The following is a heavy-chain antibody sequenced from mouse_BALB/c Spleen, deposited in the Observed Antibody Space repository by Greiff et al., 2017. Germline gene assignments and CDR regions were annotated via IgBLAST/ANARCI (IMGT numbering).Heavy chain of an antibody. CDR1: GFNIKDTY. V-gene: IGHV14-3*02. D-gene: IGHD1-1*01. CDR3: APITTVDHWYCDV. Sequence: EVQLQQSGAELVKPGASVKLSCTASGFNIKDTYMHWVKQRPEQGLEWIGRIDPANGNTKYDPKFQGKATITADTSSNTAYLQLSSLTSEDTAVYYCAPITTVDHWYCDVWGAGTTVTVSS. CDR2: IDPANGNT. J-gene: IGHJ1*01.